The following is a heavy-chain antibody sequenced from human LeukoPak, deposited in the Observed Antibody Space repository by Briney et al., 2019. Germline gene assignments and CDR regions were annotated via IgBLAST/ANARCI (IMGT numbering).Heavy chain of an antibody. D-gene: IGHD2-15*01. CDR3: ASRGGQSSFDY. Sequence: GGSLRLSCAASGSTFSSSAMSWVRQAPGKGLEWVSTASGTDGRTYYADSVKGRFTISSDNSKNTLFLQMNSLGAEDTAVYYCASRGGQSSFDYWGQGTLVTVSS. V-gene: IGHV3-23*01. CDR2: ASGTDGRT. CDR1: GSTFSSSA. J-gene: IGHJ4*02.